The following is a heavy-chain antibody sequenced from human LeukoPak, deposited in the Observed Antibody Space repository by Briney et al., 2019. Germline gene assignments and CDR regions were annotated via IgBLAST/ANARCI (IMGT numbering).Heavy chain of an antibody. CDR3: ARFWTETGMVKVDY. V-gene: IGHV3-21*01. Sequence: PGGSLRLSCAASGFTVSSNYMSWVRQVPGKGLEWVSSISSSSTYIYYADSVKGRFTISRDNAKNSLYLQMNSLRVEDTAVYYCARFWTETGMVKVDYWGQGALVTVSS. CDR1: GFTVSSNY. J-gene: IGHJ4*02. CDR2: ISSSSTYI. D-gene: IGHD5-18*01.